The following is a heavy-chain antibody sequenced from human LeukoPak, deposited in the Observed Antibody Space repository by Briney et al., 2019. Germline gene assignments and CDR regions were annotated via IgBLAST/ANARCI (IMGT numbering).Heavy chain of an antibody. D-gene: IGHD5-12*01. CDR3: ARDSGYTGYALDL. Sequence: GGSLRLSCAASGFSVSNNYMSWVRQAPGKGLGWVSIIYSGDSTYYLDSVKGRFTISRDNSKNTLYLQMYSLRPEDTAVYYCARDSGYTGYALDLWGQGNLVTVSS. CDR2: IYSGDST. CDR1: GFSVSNNY. J-gene: IGHJ5*02. V-gene: IGHV3-66*01.